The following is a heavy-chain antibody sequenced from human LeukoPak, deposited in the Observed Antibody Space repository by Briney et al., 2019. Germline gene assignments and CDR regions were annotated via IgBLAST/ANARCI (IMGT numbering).Heavy chain of an antibody. V-gene: IGHV3-66*01. CDR2: IYSGGST. J-gene: IGHJ4*02. Sequence: QAGGSLRLSCAASGFTVSSNYMSWVRQAPGKGLEWVSVIYSGGSTYYADSVKGRFTISRDNSKNTLYLQMNSLRAEDTAVYYCARGTTSTYYYDSSGYDYWGQGTLVTVSS. CDR1: GFTVSSNY. CDR3: ARGTTSTYYYDSSGYDY. D-gene: IGHD3-22*01.